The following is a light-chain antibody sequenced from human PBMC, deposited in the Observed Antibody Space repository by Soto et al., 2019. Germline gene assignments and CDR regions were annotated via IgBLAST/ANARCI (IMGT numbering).Light chain of an antibody. V-gene: IGKV1-12*02. CDR3: QQANMFPFT. J-gene: IGKJ4*01. CDR2: GAS. CDR1: IGNW. Sequence: IGNWLAWYQQKAGKVPQLLIYGASSLQTGVPSRFNGTRSGPLFTLTINSLQPEDSATYFCQQANMFPFTFGGGTKVDIK.